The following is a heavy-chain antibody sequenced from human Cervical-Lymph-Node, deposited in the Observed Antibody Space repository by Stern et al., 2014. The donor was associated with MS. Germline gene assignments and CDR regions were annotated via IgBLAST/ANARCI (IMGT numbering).Heavy chain of an antibody. D-gene: IGHD5-12*01. CDR1: GYSFTNYA. J-gene: IGHJ6*02. Sequence: VQLVEAGSELKKPGASVKVSCQASGYSFTNYAMNWVRQAPGQGLEWMGWINTNTGHPTYGHGYTGRFVLSLDTSVSTAYLQISSLKVEDTAVYYCARGGASWRYGMDVWGQGTTVTVSS. CDR2: INTNTGHP. CDR3: ARGGASWRYGMDV. V-gene: IGHV7-4-1*02.